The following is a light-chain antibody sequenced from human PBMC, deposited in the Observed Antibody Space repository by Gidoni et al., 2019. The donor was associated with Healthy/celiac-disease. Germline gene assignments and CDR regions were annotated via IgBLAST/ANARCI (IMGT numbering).Light chain of an antibody. CDR2: CAF. CDR3: QQYGSSAWT. CDR1: QSVSSSY. J-gene: IGKJ1*01. Sequence: EIVFPQSPGTLSLSPGERATLSCSASQSVSSSYLTWYQQKPGQAPRLLIYCAFSRATGIPDSFSGSGSGTDFTLTISRLEPEDFAVYYCQQYGSSAWTFGQGTKVEIK. V-gene: IGKV3-20*01.